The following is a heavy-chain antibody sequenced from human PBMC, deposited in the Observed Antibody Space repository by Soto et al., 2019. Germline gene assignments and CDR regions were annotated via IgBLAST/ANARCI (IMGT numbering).Heavy chain of an antibody. Sequence: PGGSLRLSCAASGFTFSSYSMNWVRQAPGKGLEWVSYISSSSSTIYYADSVKGRFTISRDNAKNSLYLQMNSLRAEDTAVYYCARVSYSSSSAQGVPYYYGMDVWGQGTTVTVSS. D-gene: IGHD6-6*01. J-gene: IGHJ6*02. CDR1: GFTFSSYS. CDR2: ISSSSSTI. V-gene: IGHV3-48*01. CDR3: ARVSYSSSSAQGVPYYYGMDV.